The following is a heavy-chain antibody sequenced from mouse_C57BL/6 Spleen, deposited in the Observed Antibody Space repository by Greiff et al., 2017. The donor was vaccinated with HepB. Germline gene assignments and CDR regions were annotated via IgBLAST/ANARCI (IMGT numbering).Heavy chain of an antibody. CDR1: GYSITSGYG. V-gene: IGHV3-1*02. D-gene: IGHD1-2*01. CDR2: ISYSGST. CDR3: ARTARIKY. J-gene: IGHJ2*01. Sequence: DVKLQESGPGLVKPSQSLSLTCTVTGYSITSGYGWHWIRQFPGNKLEWMGYISYSGSTNYNPSLKSRISITRDTSKNPFFLQLNSVTTEDTATYYCARTARIKYWGQGTTLTVSS.